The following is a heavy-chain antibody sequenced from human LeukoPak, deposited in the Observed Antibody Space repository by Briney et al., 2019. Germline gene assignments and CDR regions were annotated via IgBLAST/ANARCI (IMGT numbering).Heavy chain of an antibody. J-gene: IGHJ4*02. Sequence: SVKVSCKASGGTFSSYAISWVRQAPGQGLEWMGGVIPIFGTANYAQKFQGRVTITADKSTSTAYMELSSLRSEDTAVYYCARESVDTATPFDYWGQGTLVTVSS. CDR3: ARESVDTATPFDY. V-gene: IGHV1-69*06. D-gene: IGHD5-18*01. CDR2: VIPIFGTA. CDR1: GGTFSSYA.